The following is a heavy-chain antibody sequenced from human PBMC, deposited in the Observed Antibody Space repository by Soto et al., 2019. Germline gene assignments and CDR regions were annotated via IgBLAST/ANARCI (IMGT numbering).Heavy chain of an antibody. CDR3: ARGSYYSGWV. CDR2: TYYRSKWYS. V-gene: IGHV6-1*01. Sequence: QTLSLTCAISGDSVSSTSAAWSWIRQSPSRGLEWLGRTYYRSKWYSDYAVSVKSRITINPDTSKNQFSLQLNSVTPEDTAVYYCARGSYYSGWVWGQGTLVTVSS. D-gene: IGHD6-19*01. J-gene: IGHJ4*02. CDR1: GDSVSSTSAA.